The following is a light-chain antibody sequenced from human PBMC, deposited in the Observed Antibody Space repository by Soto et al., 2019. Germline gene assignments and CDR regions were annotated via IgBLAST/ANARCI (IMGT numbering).Light chain of an antibody. CDR1: QSVSSSY. V-gene: IGKV3-20*01. J-gene: IGKJ2*01. Sequence: EIVLTQSPGTLSLSPGERATLSCRASQSVSSSYLAWYQQKPGQAPRLLIYGASSRATGIPDRFSGSGSGTDLTLTISRREPEDFALYYCQQYGSSNRYTFGQGTKLEIK. CDR2: GAS. CDR3: QQYGSSNRYT.